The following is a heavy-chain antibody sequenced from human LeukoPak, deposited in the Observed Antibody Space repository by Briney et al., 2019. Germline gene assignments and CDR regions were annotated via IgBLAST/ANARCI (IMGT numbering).Heavy chain of an antibody. CDR3: ARKDYDSSGGWFDP. CDR1: GGSISSGGYY. Sequence: TSQTLSLTCTVSGGSISSGGYYWSWIRQHPGKGLEWIGYIYYSGSTYYNSSLKSRVTISVDTSKNQFSLKLSSVTAADTAVYYCARKDYDSSGGWFDPWGQGTLVTVSS. CDR2: IYYSGST. J-gene: IGHJ5*02. V-gene: IGHV4-31*03. D-gene: IGHD3-22*01.